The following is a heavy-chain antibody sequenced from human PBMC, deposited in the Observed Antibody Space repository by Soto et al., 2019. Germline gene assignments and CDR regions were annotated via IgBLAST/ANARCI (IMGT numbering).Heavy chain of an antibody. CDR1: GFPFSSYW. V-gene: IGHV3-7*03. CDR2: IKQDGSEK. J-gene: IGHJ4*02. CDR3: ATPGLRYFDWLLVY. Sequence: PGGSRILSCAASGFPFSSYWMSWVRHAPGKGLEWVANIKQDGSEKYYVDSVKGRFTISRDNAKNSLYLQMNSLRAEDTAVYYCATPGLRYFDWLLVYWGQGTLVTVSS. D-gene: IGHD3-9*01.